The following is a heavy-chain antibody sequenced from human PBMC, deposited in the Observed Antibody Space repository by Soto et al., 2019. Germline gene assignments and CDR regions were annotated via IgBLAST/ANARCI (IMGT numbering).Heavy chain of an antibody. J-gene: IGHJ6*02. CDR3: ARDGVLRFSYGMDV. D-gene: IGHD3-3*01. CDR2: INPSGGST. V-gene: IGHV1-46*01. Sequence: XSVKVSCKTSGYPFTSYYMHWVRRAPGQGLEWMGIINPSGGSTSYAQKFQGRVTMTRDTSTSTVYMELSSLRSEDTAVYYCARDGVLRFSYGMDVWGQGTTVTVSS. CDR1: GYPFTSYY.